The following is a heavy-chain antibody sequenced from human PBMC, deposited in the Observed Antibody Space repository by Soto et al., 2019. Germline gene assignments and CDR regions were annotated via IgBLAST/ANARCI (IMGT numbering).Heavy chain of an antibody. D-gene: IGHD6-13*01. Sequence: QVQLQESGPGLVKPSETLSLTCGVSGGSISNNYWSWIRQPPGKGLEWIGYISHSGSTNYNPSLKSRVTISVDTSKKQFSLKLNSVTAADTAVYYCARGGTYSRLIIGDWFDPWGQGTLATVAS. CDR3: ARGGTYSRLIIGDWFDP. J-gene: IGHJ5*02. V-gene: IGHV4-59*01. CDR1: GGSISNNY. CDR2: ISHSGST.